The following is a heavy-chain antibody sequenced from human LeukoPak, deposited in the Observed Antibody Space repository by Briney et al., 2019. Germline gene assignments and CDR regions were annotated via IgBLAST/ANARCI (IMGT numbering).Heavy chain of an antibody. CDR1: GYRFPDYW. V-gene: IGHV5-51*01. J-gene: IGHJ5*02. CDR2: IYPGDSET. Sequence: GESLKISWKGSGYRFPDYWIGWVRQMPGKGLEWMGIIYPGDSETRYSPSFQGQVTISADKSISTAYLQWSSLKASDTAMYYCASSAGDIVVVPAATWGQGTLVTVSS. CDR3: ASSAGDIVVVPAAT. D-gene: IGHD2-2*01.